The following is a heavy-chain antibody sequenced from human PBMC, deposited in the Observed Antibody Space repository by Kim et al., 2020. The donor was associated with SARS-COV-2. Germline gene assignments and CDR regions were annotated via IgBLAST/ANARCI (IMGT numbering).Heavy chain of an antibody. V-gene: IGHV4-4*02. CDR3: ARDHDTRVGATGVDY. J-gene: IGHJ4*02. D-gene: IGHD1-26*01. Sequence: PSHKSRVTISVDKSKNQFSLKLSSVTAADTAVYYCARDHDTRVGATGVDYWGQGTLVTVSS.